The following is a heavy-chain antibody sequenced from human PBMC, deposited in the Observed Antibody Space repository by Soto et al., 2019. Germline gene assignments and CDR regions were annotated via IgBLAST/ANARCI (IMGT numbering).Heavy chain of an antibody. D-gene: IGHD3-3*01. Sequence: WASVKVSCKASGYTFTSYYMHWVRQAPGQGLEWMGIINPSGGSTSYAQKFQGRVTMTRDTSTSTVYMELSSLRSEDTAVCYCARDSMTIFGVVIKDYYYGMDVWGQGTTVTVSS. CDR1: GYTFTSYY. CDR2: INPSGGST. J-gene: IGHJ6*02. V-gene: IGHV1-46*01. CDR3: ARDSMTIFGVVIKDYYYGMDV.